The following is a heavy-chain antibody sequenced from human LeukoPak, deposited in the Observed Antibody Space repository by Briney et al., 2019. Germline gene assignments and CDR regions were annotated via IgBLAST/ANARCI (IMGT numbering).Heavy chain of an antibody. CDR1: VFTFSSYA. V-gene: IGHV3-23*01. J-gene: IGHJ4*02. Sequence: GGSLRLSCAASVFTFSSYAMSWVSQAPGKGLEWVSAISGSGGSTYYADSVKGRFTISRDNSKNTLYLQMNSLRAEDTAVYYCAKGDYDILTGYYPVDYWGQGTLVTVSS. CDR2: ISGSGGST. CDR3: AKGDYDILTGYYPVDY. D-gene: IGHD3-9*01.